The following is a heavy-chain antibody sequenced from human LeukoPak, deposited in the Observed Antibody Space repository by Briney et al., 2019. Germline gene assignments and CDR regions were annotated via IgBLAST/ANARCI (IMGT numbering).Heavy chain of an antibody. D-gene: IGHD4-23*01. V-gene: IGHV3-23*01. CDR3: ARDKTVVPDY. CDR2: ISGSGGST. J-gene: IGHJ4*02. Sequence: PGGSLRLSCAASGFTFSSYAMSWVRQAPGKGLEWVSAISGSGGSTYYADSVKGRFTISRDNSKNTPYLQMNSLRAEDTAVYYCARDKTVVPDYWGQGTLVTVSS. CDR1: GFTFSSYA.